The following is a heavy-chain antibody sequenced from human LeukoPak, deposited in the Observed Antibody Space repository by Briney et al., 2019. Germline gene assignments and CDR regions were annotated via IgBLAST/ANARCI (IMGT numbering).Heavy chain of an antibody. Sequence: PGGSLRLSCAASGFNFSTHTMNWVRQAPGKGLEWVAAISYDGSNKYYADSVKGRFTISRDNSKNTLYLQMNSLRAEDTAVYYCARAQYYYDSSGYRGVNYFDYWGQGTLVTVSS. CDR2: ISYDGSNK. J-gene: IGHJ4*02. D-gene: IGHD3-22*01. V-gene: IGHV3-30-3*01. CDR1: GFNFSTHT. CDR3: ARAQYYYDSSGYRGVNYFDY.